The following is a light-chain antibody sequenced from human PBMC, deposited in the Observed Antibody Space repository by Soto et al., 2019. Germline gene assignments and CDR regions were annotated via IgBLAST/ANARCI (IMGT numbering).Light chain of an antibody. V-gene: IGKV1-5*01. J-gene: IGKJ1*01. Sequence: DIQMTQSPSTLSASVGDRVTITCRASQSISSWLAWYQQKPGKVPKLLIYDASSLESGVPSRFSGSGSGTEFTLTISSLQPDDFATYYCQQYNSYSEWTFGQGTKVEIK. CDR1: QSISSW. CDR3: QQYNSYSEWT. CDR2: DAS.